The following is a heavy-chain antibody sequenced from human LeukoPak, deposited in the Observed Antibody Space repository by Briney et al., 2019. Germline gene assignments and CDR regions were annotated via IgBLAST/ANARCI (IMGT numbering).Heavy chain of an antibody. D-gene: IGHD2/OR15-2a*01. CDR1: GFTFSSYA. CDR3: ARRGASKTFDY. J-gene: IGHJ4*02. V-gene: IGHV3-23*01. CDR2: ISSGGSGT. Sequence: GGALRLSCAASGFTFSSYAMSWVRQAPGKGLEWVSAISSGGSGTYYADSVKGRFTISGDNSKNTLYLQMNSLRADDTAVYYCARRGASKTFDYWGQGTLVTVSS.